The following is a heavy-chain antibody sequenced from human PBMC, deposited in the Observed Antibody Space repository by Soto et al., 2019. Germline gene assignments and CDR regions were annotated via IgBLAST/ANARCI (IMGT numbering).Heavy chain of an antibody. Sequence: PGGSLRLSCSASGFTFNNYAMNWVRQAPGKGLEYVSTISSNGGSTYYADSVKGRFTISRDNSKNTLYLQLSSLRNEDTAVYYCVKARVGGGNELPYYYDMDVWGQGTTVTVSS. CDR3: VKARVGGGNELPYYYDMDV. V-gene: IGHV3-64D*06. CDR1: GFTFNNYA. D-gene: IGHD5-12*01. J-gene: IGHJ6*02. CDR2: ISSNGGST.